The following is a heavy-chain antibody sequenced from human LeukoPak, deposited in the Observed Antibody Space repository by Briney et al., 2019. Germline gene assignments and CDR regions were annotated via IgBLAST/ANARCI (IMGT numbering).Heavy chain of an antibody. CDR2: INCNSNSI. CDR1: GFTFGDYA. D-gene: IGHD3-16*01. J-gene: IGHJ6*02. CDR3: ARGGGLDV. V-gene: IGHV3-9*01. Sequence: GRSLRLSCAASGFTFGDYAMHWVRQAPGKGLEWVSGINCNSNSIGYADSVKGRFTISRDNAKNSLYLQMSNLRAEDTAVYFCARGGGLDVWGQGATVTVSS.